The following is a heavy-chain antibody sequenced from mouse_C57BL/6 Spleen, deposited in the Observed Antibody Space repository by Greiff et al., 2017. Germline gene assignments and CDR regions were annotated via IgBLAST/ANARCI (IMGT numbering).Heavy chain of an antibody. Sequence: EVQLQQSGTVLAKPGASVKMSCKTSGYTFTSYWMHWVKQRPGKGLEWIGAIYPGNSDTSYNKKFKGKATLTAVTSASTDYMQLSCLTNEDSSCYCSRDYYSNPDYFDYWGQGTTLTVSS. V-gene: IGHV1-5*01. J-gene: IGHJ2*01. D-gene: IGHD2-5*01. CDR1: GYTFTSYW. CDR3: RDYYSNPDYFDY. CDR2: IYPGNSDT.